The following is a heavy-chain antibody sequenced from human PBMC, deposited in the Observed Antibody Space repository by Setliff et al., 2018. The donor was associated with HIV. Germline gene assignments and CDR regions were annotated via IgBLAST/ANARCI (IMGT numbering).Heavy chain of an antibody. CDR2: IYTGGST. Sequence: SETLSLTCTVSGGSISSGGFYWSWIRQPAGTGLEWIGRIYTGGSTDFNPSLKSRLTISVDTSKNQFSLNLSSVTAADTAVYYCARDSCLYGSGGFCYWGQGALVTVSS. CDR1: GGSISSGGFY. V-gene: IGHV4-61*02. J-gene: IGHJ4*02. D-gene: IGHD3-10*01. CDR3: ARDSCLYGSGGFCY.